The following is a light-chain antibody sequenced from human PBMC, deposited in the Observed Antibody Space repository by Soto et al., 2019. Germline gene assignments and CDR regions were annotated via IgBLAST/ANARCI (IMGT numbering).Light chain of an antibody. V-gene: IGKV1-5*03. CDR2: KAS. CDR1: QSISTW. Sequence: DIQMTQSPSTLSASVGDRVTITCRASQSISTWLAWYRQKPGKAPKLLIYKASSLESGVPSRFSGSGTGTEFTLTISSLQPDDFATYYCQKYYSYWTLGQGTKVDIK. CDR3: QKYYSYWT. J-gene: IGKJ1*01.